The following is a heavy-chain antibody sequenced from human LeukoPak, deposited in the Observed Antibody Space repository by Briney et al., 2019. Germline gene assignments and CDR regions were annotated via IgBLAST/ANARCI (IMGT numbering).Heavy chain of an antibody. CDR2: ISYDGSYK. CDR3: VRDDALGYCSSTNCYTENWFDP. D-gene: IGHD2-2*02. J-gene: IGHJ5*02. Sequence: GGSLRLSCAASRFTFSSYALHWVRQAPGKGLEWVAVISYDGSYKYYADSVKGRFTISRDNSKNTLYLQMNSLRAEDTAVYYCVRDDALGYCSSTNCYTENWFDPWGQGTLVTVPS. CDR1: RFTFSSYA. V-gene: IGHV3-30-3*01.